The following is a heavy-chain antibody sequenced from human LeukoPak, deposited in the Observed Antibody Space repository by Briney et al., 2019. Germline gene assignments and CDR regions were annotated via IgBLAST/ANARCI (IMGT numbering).Heavy chain of an antibody. CDR3: ANSVPIVVVPAANDAFDI. CDR2: IRGDGATM. J-gene: IGHJ3*02. D-gene: IGHD2-2*01. V-gene: IGHV3-23*01. CDR1: GFTFRSHA. Sequence: GGSLRLSCAASGFTFRSHAMSWVRRAPGRGLEWVSAIRGDGATMFYADSVKGRITVSRDNSKNTLYLQMNSLRAEDTAVYYCANSVPIVVVPAANDAFDIWGQGTMVTVSS.